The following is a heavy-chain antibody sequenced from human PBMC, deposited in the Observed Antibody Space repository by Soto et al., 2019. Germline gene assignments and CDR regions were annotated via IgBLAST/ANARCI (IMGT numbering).Heavy chain of an antibody. J-gene: IGHJ4*02. CDR1: GFTFNTFA. Sequence: QVQLVESGGGVVQPGRSLRLSCAASGFTFNTFALHWVRQAPGKGLEWVALISYDGGNTYYADSVKGRFAISRDNSKNTLYLQMNSLRTADTAVYYCARAKWLPLFADYWGQGTLVTVSS. D-gene: IGHD5-12*01. CDR2: ISYDGGNT. CDR3: ARAKWLPLFADY. V-gene: IGHV3-30*09.